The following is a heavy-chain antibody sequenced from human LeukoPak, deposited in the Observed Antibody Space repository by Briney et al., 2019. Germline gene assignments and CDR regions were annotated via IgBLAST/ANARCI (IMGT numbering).Heavy chain of an antibody. CDR1: GGSISSRSYY. V-gene: IGHV4-39*07. Sequence: SETLSLTCTVSGGSISSRSYYWGWIRQPPGKGLEWIGSIYYSGSTYYNPSLKSRVTISVDTSKNQFSLKLSSVTAADTAVYYCARSLAGTYYYYYYYMDVWGKGTTVTVSS. CDR3: ARSLAGTYYYYYYYMDV. D-gene: IGHD1-1*01. CDR2: IYYSGST. J-gene: IGHJ6*03.